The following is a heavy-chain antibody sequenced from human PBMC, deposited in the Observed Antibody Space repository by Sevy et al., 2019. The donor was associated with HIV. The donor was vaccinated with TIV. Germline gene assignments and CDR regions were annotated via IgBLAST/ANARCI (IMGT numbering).Heavy chain of an antibody. CDR2: ISLSGSTI. J-gene: IGHJ6*02. CDR1: GFTFSDYF. CDR3: ARENRHCTNGICYGYYGMDV. D-gene: IGHD2-8*01. Sequence: GGSLRLSCAASGFTFSDYFMSWIRQAPGKGLEWISYISLSGSTIYYAYSVKGGFTISRDNAKKSLYLQMNSLRAEDTAVYYCARENRHCTNGICYGYYGMDVWGQGTTVTVSS. V-gene: IGHV3-11*01.